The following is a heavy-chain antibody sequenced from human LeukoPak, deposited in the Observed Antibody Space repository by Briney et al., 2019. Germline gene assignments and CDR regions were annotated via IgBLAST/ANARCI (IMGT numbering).Heavy chain of an antibody. V-gene: IGHV4-34*01. Sequence: PSETLSLTCAVYGGSFSGYYWSWIRQPPGKGREWMGKLNHSGSTNYNPSLKSRVTISVDTSKNQFSLKLSSVTAADTAVYYCASLRYSSSRPNYYYYYMDVWGKGTTVTVSS. CDR1: GGSFSGYY. CDR3: ASLRYSSSRPNYYYYYMDV. D-gene: IGHD6-6*01. J-gene: IGHJ6*03. CDR2: LNHSGST.